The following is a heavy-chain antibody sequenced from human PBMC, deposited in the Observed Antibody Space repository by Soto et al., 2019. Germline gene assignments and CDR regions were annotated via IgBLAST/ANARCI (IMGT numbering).Heavy chain of an antibody. CDR3: AREIRTYSRRTMVRGGGY. J-gene: IGHJ4*02. CDR1: GYTFTGYY. CDR2: INPNSGGT. V-gene: IGHV1-2*02. D-gene: IGHD3-10*01. Sequence: QVQLVQSWAEVNKPGASVKVSCKASGYTFTGYYMHWVLQSPGQGLEWVGWINPNSGGTNYAQKFQGRVTMTRDTSISTAYRELSRLRSDDTAGYYCAREIRTYSRRTMVRGGGYWGQGTLVTVSS.